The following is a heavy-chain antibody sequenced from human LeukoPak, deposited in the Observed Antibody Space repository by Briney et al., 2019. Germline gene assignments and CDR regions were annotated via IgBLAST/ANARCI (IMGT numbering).Heavy chain of an antibody. CDR2: INWNSESI. D-gene: IGHD3-10*01. Sequence: GGSLRLSCEGSGCTFADYAMHWVRQAPGKGLEWVSGINWNSESIHYADSVKGRFTISRDNAKNSLYLQMNSLRAEDTALYYCAKDMRPYYYGSGSYYSIGDFDYWGQGTLVTVSS. J-gene: IGHJ4*02. CDR3: AKDMRPYYYGSGSYYSIGDFDY. V-gene: IGHV3-9*01. CDR1: GCTFADYA.